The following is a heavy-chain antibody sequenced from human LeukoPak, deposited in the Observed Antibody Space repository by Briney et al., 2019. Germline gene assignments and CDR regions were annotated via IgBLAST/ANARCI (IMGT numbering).Heavy chain of an antibody. V-gene: IGHV3-30*02. CDR2: TRSNADNK. CDR1: GFTSSSYG. CDR3: AKGVSNWGNLDN. Sequence: PGGSLRLSCAASGFTSSSYGMYLVRQAPDKGLEWVAFTRSNADNKYYPDSVRGRFTISRDNPKNTLYLQMNSLRVEDTAVYFCAKGVSNWGNLDNWGQGTLVTVSS. D-gene: IGHD7-27*01. J-gene: IGHJ4*02.